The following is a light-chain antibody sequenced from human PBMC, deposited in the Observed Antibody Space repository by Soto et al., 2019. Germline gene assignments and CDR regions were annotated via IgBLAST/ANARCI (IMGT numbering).Light chain of an antibody. J-gene: IGKJ5*01. CDR2: DAS. Sequence: IGLKQSPATLSLSPGERATLSCRASQSVSSSLAWYQQKPGQAPRLLIYDASNRATGIPARFSGSGSGTDFTLTISSLEPEDSAFYYCQQRSDWPITFGQGTRLEIK. V-gene: IGKV3-11*01. CDR3: QQRSDWPIT. CDR1: QSVSSS.